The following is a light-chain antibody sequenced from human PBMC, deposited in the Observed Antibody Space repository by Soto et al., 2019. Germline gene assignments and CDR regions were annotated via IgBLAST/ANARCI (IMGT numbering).Light chain of an antibody. J-gene: IGKJ5*01. CDR2: GAS. CDR1: QSVSNNY. Sequence: EIGMTLSPGALSLSPGERATLSCRASQSVSNNYLAWYQQKPGQAPRLLIYGASNRATGIPDRFSGSGSGTDFTLTISRLEPEEDAVQYCPPDSGLPPNPFGQRGRPEIK. V-gene: IGKV3-20*01. CDR3: PPDSGLPPNP.